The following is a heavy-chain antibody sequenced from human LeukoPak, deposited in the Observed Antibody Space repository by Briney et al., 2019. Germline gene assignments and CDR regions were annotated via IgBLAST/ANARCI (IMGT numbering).Heavy chain of an antibody. D-gene: IGHD2-15*01. CDR1: GYTFTSYG. CDR2: ISAYNGNT. Sequence: ASVKVSCKASGYTFTSYGISWVRQAPGQGLEWMGWISAYNGNTNYAQKLQGRVTMTTDTSTSTAYMELRSLRSDDTAVYYCARAPHSATTQYYDYYYMDVWGKGTTVTVSS. V-gene: IGHV1-18*01. CDR3: ARAPHSATTQYYDYYYMDV. J-gene: IGHJ6*03.